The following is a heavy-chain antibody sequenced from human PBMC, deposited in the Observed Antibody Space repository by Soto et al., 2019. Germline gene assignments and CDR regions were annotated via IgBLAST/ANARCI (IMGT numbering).Heavy chain of an antibody. CDR2: IDPSDSYT. V-gene: IGHV5-10-1*01. Sequence: GESLKISCNGSGYSFTSDWISWVRQMPGKGLEWMGRIDPSDSYTNYSPSFQGHVTISADKSISTAHLQWSSLKASDTAMYYCARGTDSSGWYRYYYYGMDVWGQGTTVTVSS. CDR3: ARGTDSSGWYRYYYYGMDV. D-gene: IGHD6-19*01. J-gene: IGHJ6*02. CDR1: GYSFTSDW.